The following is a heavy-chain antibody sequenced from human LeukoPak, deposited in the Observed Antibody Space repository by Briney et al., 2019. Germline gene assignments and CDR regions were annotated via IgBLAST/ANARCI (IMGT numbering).Heavy chain of an antibody. CDR2: IYYSGST. J-gene: IGHJ4*02. V-gene: IGHV4-59*01. CDR3: ARVSGYHWESFYDY. D-gene: IGHD5-12*01. CDR1: GGSISHYY. Sequence: SETLSLTCTVSGGSISHYYWSWIRQPPGKGLEWIGYIYYSGSTNYNPSLKSRVTISVDTSKNQFSLKLRSVTAADTAVYYYARVSGYHWESFYDYWGQGTLVTVSS.